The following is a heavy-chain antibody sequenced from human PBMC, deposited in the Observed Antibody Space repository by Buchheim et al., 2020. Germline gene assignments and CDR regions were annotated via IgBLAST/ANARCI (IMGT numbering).Heavy chain of an antibody. CDR3: ARDRPPNYYDSSGYYFYFDY. CDR1: GGSISSGGYY. CDR2: IYYSGST. J-gene: IGHJ4*02. Sequence: QVQLQESGPGLVKPSQTLSLTCTVSGGSISSGGYYWSWIRQHPGKGLEWIGYIYYSGSTYYNPSLTSRVTISVDTSKNQFSLKLSSVTAADTAVYYCARDRPPNYYDSSGYYFYFDYWGQGTL. D-gene: IGHD3-22*01. V-gene: IGHV4-31*03.